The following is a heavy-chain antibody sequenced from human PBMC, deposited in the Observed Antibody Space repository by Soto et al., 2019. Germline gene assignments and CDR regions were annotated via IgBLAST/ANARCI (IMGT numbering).Heavy chain of an antibody. CDR2: LIPIFGTA. D-gene: IGHD3-10*01. CDR3: ARDRSLLWFGELLNYGMDV. CDR1: GGTFSSYA. Sequence: QVQLVQSGAEVKKPGSSVKVSCKASGGTFSSYAISWVRQAPGQGLEWMGGLIPIFGTANYAQKFQGRVTITADESKSTAYMELSSLRSEDTAVYYCARDRSLLWFGELLNYGMDVWGQGTTVTVSS. J-gene: IGHJ6*02. V-gene: IGHV1-69*01.